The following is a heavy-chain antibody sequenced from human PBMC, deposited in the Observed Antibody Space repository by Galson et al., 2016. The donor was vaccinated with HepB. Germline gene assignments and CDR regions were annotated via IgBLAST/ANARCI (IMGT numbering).Heavy chain of an antibody. J-gene: IGHJ3*02. V-gene: IGHV3-74*01. Sequence: SLRLSCAASGFTFSTYWMHWVRQAPGKGLVWVSRINSDGSSLSYADSVKGRFTISRDNSKNTLYLQMNSLRAEDTAVYYCVRGPFDSSGYYFDAFDIWGQGTMVTVSS. CDR3: VRGPFDSSGYYFDAFDI. CDR2: INSDGSSL. D-gene: IGHD3-22*01. CDR1: GFTFSTYW.